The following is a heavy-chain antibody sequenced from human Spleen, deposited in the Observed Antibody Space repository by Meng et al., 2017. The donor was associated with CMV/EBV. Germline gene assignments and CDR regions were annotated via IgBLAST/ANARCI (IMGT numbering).Heavy chain of an antibody. D-gene: IGHD6-13*01. CDR2: INPSGGST. CDR1: GYTFTSYY. Sequence: ASVKVFCKASGYTFTSYYMHWVRQAPGHGLGGMGIINPSGGSTSYAQKFQGRVTMTRDTSTSTVYMELSSLRSEDTAVYYCARAQHQQLVLFYGMDVWGQGTTVTVSS. CDR3: ARAQHQQLVLFYGMDV. V-gene: IGHV1-46*01. J-gene: IGHJ6*02.